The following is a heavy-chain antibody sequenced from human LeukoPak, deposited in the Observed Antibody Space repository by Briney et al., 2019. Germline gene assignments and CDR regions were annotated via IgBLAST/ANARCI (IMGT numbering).Heavy chain of an antibody. J-gene: IGHJ4*02. CDR3: ARQRRDGYNYFDY. CDR2: IYYSEST. CDR1: GGSISSSRYY. D-gene: IGHD5-24*01. Sequence: SETLSLTCTVSGGSISSSRYYWGWIRHPPGKGLEWIGNIYYSESTYYNPSLKSRVTISVDTSKNQFSLKLSSVTAADTAVYYCARQRRDGYNYFDYWGQGTLVTVSS. V-gene: IGHV4-39*01.